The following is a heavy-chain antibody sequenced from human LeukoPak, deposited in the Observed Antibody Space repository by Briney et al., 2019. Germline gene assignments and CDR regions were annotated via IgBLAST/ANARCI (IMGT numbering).Heavy chain of an antibody. V-gene: IGHV4-39*07. CDR1: GGSISSSSYY. Sequence: SETLSLTCTVSGGSISSSSYYWDWIRQPPGKGLEWIGSIYYSGSTYYKPSLKSRVTISVDTSKNQFSLKLSSVTAADTAVYYCASFSVVPAYFDYWGQGTLVTVSS. CDR2: IYYSGST. D-gene: IGHD2-2*01. J-gene: IGHJ4*02. CDR3: ASFSVVPAYFDY.